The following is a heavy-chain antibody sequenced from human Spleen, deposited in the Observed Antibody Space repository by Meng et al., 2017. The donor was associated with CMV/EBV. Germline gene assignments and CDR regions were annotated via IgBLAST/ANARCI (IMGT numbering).Heavy chain of an antibody. D-gene: IGHD6-13*01. CDR1: GFTFSRYV. CDR3: ARSHTTSWSSIPRY. CDR2: ISGSGGST. V-gene: IGHV3-23*01. Sequence: GGSLRLSCAASGFTFSRYVMSWVRQAPGKGLEWVSTISGSGGSTYYADSVKGRFTISRDNSKNTLYLQMNSLRAEDTAVYYCARSHTTSWSSIPRYWGQGTLVTVSS. J-gene: IGHJ4*02.